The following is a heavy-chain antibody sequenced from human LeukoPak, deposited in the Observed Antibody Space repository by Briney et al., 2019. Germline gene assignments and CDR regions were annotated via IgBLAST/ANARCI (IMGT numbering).Heavy chain of an antibody. J-gene: IGHJ6*03. CDR3: SRSHDYGGLYFYYYMDV. V-gene: IGHV4-39*01. D-gene: IGHD4-23*01. CDR1: GGSISSRSDY. CDR2: LDSSGST. Sequence: PSETLSLTCTVSGGSISSRSDYWGWIRQTPGKGLEWIGNLDSSGSTYYNPSLKSRVTISVGTSKNQFSLNLRSVTAADAAIYFCSRSHDYGGLYFYYYMDVWGKGTTVTVSS.